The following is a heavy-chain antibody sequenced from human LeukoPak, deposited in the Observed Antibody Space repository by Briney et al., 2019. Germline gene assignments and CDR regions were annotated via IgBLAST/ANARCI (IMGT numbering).Heavy chain of an antibody. CDR3: ARGGVGVDYRPLYGMDV. CDR2: IWYDGSNK. D-gene: IGHD5-12*01. Sequence: GGSLRLSCAASGFSFSNYGMNWVRQAPGTGLEWVAVIWYDGSNKYYADSVKGRFTISRDSSKTPLYLQMNSLRAEDTAVYYCARGGVGVDYRPLYGMDVWGQGTTVTVSS. CDR1: GFSFSNYG. J-gene: IGHJ6*02. V-gene: IGHV3-33*01.